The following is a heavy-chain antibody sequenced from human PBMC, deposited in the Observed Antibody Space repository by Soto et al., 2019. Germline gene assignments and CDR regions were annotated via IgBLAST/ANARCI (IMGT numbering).Heavy chain of an antibody. Sequence: QVQLVESGGGLVKPGGSLRLSCAASGFTFSDYYMSWIRQAPGKGLEWVSYISSSGSTIYYADSVKGRFTISRDNAKNSLYLQMNSLRAEDTAVYYCARADSSKSVYCDYALFDYWGQGTLVTVSS. J-gene: IGHJ4*02. CDR2: ISSSGSTI. CDR3: ARADSSKSVYCDYALFDY. CDR1: GFTFSDYY. D-gene: IGHD4-17*01. V-gene: IGHV3-11*01.